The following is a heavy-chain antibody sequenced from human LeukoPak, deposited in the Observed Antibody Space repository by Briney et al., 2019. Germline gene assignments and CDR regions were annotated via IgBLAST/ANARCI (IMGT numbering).Heavy chain of an antibody. CDR2: ISSSGSTI. D-gene: IGHD3-22*01. CDR3: ARDQFPYYYDSSGYYGD. V-gene: IGHV3-11*01. Sequence: PGGSLRLSCAASGFTFSDYYMSWIRQAPGKGLEWVSYISSSGSTIYYADSVKGRFTISRDNAKNSLYLQMNSLRAEDTAVYYCARDQFPYYYDSSGYYGDWGQGTLVTVSS. J-gene: IGHJ4*02. CDR1: GFTFSDYY.